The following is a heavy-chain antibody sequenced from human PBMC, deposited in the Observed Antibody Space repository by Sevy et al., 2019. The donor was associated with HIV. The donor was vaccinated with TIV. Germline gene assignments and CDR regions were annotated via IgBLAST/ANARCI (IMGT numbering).Heavy chain of an antibody. CDR3: ARAAAGSLPASYFDY. J-gene: IGHJ4*02. D-gene: IGHD6-13*01. Sequence: KFQGRVTITRDTSASTAYTELSSLRSEDTAVYYCARAAAGSLPASYFDYWGQGTLVTVSS. V-gene: IGHV1-3*01.